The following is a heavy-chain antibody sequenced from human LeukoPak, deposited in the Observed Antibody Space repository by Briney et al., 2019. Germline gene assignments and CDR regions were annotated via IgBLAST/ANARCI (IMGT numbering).Heavy chain of an antibody. J-gene: IGHJ3*02. CDR1: GDSVSSNSTA. Sequence: SQTLSLTCAISGDSVSSNSTAWNWIRQSPSRGLEWLGRTYYRSKWYNDYTVSVKSRITFNADTSKNQFSLQLNSVTPEDTAVYYCARKRLSSDSLDIWGQGTMVTVSS. CDR3: ARKRLSSDSLDI. D-gene: IGHD3-16*02. V-gene: IGHV6-1*01. CDR2: TYYRSKWYN.